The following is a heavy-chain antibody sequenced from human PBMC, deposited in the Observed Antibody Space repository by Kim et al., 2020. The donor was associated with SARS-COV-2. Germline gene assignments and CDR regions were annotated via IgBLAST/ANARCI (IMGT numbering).Heavy chain of an antibody. V-gene: IGHV3-23*01. Sequence: ADSVKGRFTISRDNSKNTLYLQMNSLRAEDTAVYYCATAPTMVRGAAFDYWGQGTLVTVSS. D-gene: IGHD3-10*01. CDR3: ATAPTMVRGAAFDY. J-gene: IGHJ4*02.